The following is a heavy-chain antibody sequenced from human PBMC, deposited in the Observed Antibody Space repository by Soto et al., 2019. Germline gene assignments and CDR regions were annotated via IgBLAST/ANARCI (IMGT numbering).Heavy chain of an antibody. CDR1: VVSISSGGYY. Sequence: SETLSLTCTFSVVSISSGGYYCSWIGQHPWKGLEWIGYIYYSGSTYYNPSLKSRVTISVDTSKNQFSLKLSSVTAADTAVYYCGRESHDYDFWSGYHEGMEVCGQGTAVIVSS. CDR2: IYYSGST. CDR3: GRESHDYDFWSGYHEGMEV. J-gene: IGHJ6*01. D-gene: IGHD3-3*01. V-gene: IGHV4-31*03.